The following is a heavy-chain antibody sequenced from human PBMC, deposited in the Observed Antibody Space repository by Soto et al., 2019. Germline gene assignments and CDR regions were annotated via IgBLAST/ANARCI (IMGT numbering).Heavy chain of an antibody. CDR2: ISAYNGNT. CDR1: GYTFTSYG. J-gene: IGHJ6*03. V-gene: IGHV1-18*01. Sequence: QVQLVQSGAEVKKPGASVKVSCKASGYTFTSYGISWVRQAPGQGLEWMGWISAYNGNTNYAQKLQGRVTMTTDTPTSRGYMELRSLRSDDTAVYYCARDILSGNYYYYYMDVWGKGPTVTVSS. CDR3: ARDILSGNYYYYYMDV. D-gene: IGHD3-9*01.